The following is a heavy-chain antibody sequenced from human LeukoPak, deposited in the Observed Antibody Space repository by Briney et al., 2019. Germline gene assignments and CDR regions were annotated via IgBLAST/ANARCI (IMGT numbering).Heavy chain of an antibody. J-gene: IGHJ6*03. CDR3: ARHVRGYCSSTSCYTGDYYYYYYMDV. CDR1: GYSFTSYW. Sequence: GESLKISCKGSGYSFTSYWIGWVRQMPGKGLGWMGIIYPGDSDTRYSPSFQGQVTISADKSISTAYLQWSSLKASDTAMYYCARHVRGYCSSTSCYTGDYYYYYYMDVWGKGTTVSVSS. CDR2: IYPGDSDT. D-gene: IGHD2-2*02. V-gene: IGHV5-51*01.